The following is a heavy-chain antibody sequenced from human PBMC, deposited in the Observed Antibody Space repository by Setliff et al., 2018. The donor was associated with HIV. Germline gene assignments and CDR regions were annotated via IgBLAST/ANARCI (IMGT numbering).Heavy chain of an antibody. V-gene: IGHV1-46*01. J-gene: IGHJ4*02. Sequence: GASVKVSCKASGYTFTSYYMHWVRQAPGQGLEWMGIINPSGGSTTYAQKFQGRVTMTRDTSISTAYMELSRLRSDDTAVYYCARDGYSSDLRISYCDSWGQGSLVTVSS. CDR2: INPSGGST. CDR3: ARDGYSSDLRISYCDS. D-gene: IGHD5-18*01. CDR1: GYTFTSYY.